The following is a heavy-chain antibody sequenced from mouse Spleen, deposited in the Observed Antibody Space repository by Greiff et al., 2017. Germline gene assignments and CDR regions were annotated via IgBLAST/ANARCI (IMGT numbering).Heavy chain of an antibody. CDR2: INPSTGGT. J-gene: IGHJ2*01. Sequence: VQLQQSGPELVKPGASVKISCKASGYSFTGYYMNWVKQSPEKSLEWIGEINPSTGGTTYNQKFKAKATLTVDKSSSTAYMQLKSLTSEDSAVYYCARYDGYSYWGQGTTLTVSS. CDR3: ARYDGYSY. CDR1: GYSFTGYY. D-gene: IGHD2-3*01. V-gene: IGHV1-42*01.